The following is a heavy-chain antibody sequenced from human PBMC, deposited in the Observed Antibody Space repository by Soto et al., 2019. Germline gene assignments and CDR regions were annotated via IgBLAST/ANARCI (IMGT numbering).Heavy chain of an antibody. CDR2: VIPLFRTT. CDR3: TRNLLAVAGNNGD. D-gene: IGHD6-19*01. Sequence: QVQLVQSGAEVKPPGSSVKVSCKIYGDTFTSYAVSWVRQAPGQGLEWVGGVIPLFRTTNYAEKFHGRVTITADESTNTEYLELTGVTSADSAVYYCTRNLLAVAGNNGDWGQGTLVTVSS. J-gene: IGHJ4*02. CDR1: GDTFTSYA. V-gene: IGHV1-69*01.